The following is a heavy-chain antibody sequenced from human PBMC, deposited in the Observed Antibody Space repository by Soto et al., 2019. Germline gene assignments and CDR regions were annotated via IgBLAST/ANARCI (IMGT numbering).Heavy chain of an antibody. CDR3: ARGTGPASEVAFDI. CDR1: GLTFSDYY. CDR2: IGYSGSTT. D-gene: IGHD2-8*02. J-gene: IGHJ3*02. V-gene: IGHV3-11*01. Sequence: QVHLVESGGGLVKPGGSLRLSCAASGLTFSDYYMSWIRQAPGKGLEWISYIGYSGSTTYYADSVKGRFTISTDNAKNSLFLQMNSLRAEDTAIYYCARGTGPASEVAFDIWGQGTMVTVSS.